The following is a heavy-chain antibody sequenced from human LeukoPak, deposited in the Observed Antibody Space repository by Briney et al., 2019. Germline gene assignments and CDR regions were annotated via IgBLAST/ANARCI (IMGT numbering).Heavy chain of an antibody. CDR1: GCTFTIYG. CDR2: SSAYNGNT. D-gene: IGHD1-7*01. Sequence: GASVTVSCTASGCTFTIYGISWVRQAPGQGLEWMGWSSAYNGNTNYAQKLQGRVTITTDTSTSTAYMELRSLRSDDTAVYYCARDPVIITGTTGGYYYGMDVWGQGTTVTVSS. CDR3: ARDPVIITGTTGGYYYGMDV. J-gene: IGHJ6*02. V-gene: IGHV1-18*01.